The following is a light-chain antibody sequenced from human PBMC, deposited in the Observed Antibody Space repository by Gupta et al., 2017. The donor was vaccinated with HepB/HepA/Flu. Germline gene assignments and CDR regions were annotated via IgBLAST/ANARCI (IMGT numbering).Light chain of an antibody. J-gene: IGLJ2*01. Sequence: QSVLTHPPSASAAARQPVTISCSGTTSNIGNNYVSRYQHLPGTAPPLLISQNDKRPAGRPDRFRGSNSGTSDTLGITGPQTGDEADYHCGTWDTSRNPVVFGGGTKLTVL. V-gene: IGLV1-51*02. CDR2: QND. CDR3: GTWDTSRNPVV. CDR1: TSNIGNNY.